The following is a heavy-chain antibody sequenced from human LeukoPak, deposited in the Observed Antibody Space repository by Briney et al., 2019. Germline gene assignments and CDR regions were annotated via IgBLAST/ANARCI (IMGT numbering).Heavy chain of an antibody. D-gene: IGHD3-3*01. CDR2: IHHSGRT. Sequence: SETLSLTCTVSGYSISSDYYWGWIRQPPGKGLEWIGSIHHSGRTYYNPSLKSRVTISVDTSKNQFFLKLSSVTAADTAVYYCARDHLANLASRLFDPWGQGTLVTVSS. CDR3: ARDHLANLASRLFDP. CDR1: GYSISSDYY. V-gene: IGHV4-38-2*02. J-gene: IGHJ5*02.